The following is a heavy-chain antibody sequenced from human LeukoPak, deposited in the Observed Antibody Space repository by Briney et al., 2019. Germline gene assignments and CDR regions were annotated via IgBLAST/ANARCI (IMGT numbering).Heavy chain of an antibody. Sequence: EASVKVSCKASGGTFSSYAISWVRQAPGQGLEWMGRIIPIFGTANYAQKFQGRVTITTDESTSTAYMELSSLRSEDTAVYYCARGSVRYDFWSGYSPDAFDIWGQGTMVTVSS. V-gene: IGHV1-69*05. D-gene: IGHD3-3*01. J-gene: IGHJ3*02. CDR1: GGTFSSYA. CDR3: ARGSVRYDFWSGYSPDAFDI. CDR2: IIPIFGTA.